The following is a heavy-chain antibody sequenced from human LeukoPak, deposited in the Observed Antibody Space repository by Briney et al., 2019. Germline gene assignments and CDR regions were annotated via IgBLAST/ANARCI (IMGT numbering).Heavy chain of an antibody. J-gene: IGHJ5*02. D-gene: IGHD3-10*01. CDR1: AVTTCSKS. Sequence: RGSLRLSCAASAVTTCSKSMNKVRQSPRKGLQRVSYISISSSYNYYAHSVKGRFTISKATPKNSLYLQMNSLRGEDTAVCYCARPGGFGEPNNWFDPWGEETLVTVSS. CDR2: ISISSSYN. CDR3: ARPGGFGEPNNWFDP. V-gene: IGHV3-21*04.